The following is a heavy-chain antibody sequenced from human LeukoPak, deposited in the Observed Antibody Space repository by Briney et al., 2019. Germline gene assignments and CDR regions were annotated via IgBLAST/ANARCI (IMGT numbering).Heavy chain of an antibody. Sequence: PGGSLRLSCAASGFTFSSYWMHWVRQAPGKGLVWVSRINSDGSSTTYADSVKGRFTMSRDNAMNTLYLQMNSLRAEDTAVYYCAAYDSSGYSFDYWGQGILVTVSS. CDR2: INSDGSST. CDR1: GFTFSSYW. D-gene: IGHD3-22*01. J-gene: IGHJ4*02. CDR3: AAYDSSGYSFDY. V-gene: IGHV3-74*01.